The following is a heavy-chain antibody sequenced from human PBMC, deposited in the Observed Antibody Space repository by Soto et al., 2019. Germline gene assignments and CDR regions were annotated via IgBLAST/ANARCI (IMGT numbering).Heavy chain of an antibody. J-gene: IGHJ6*02. Sequence: SETLSLTCTVSGGSISSYYLSWIRQPPGKGLEWIGYIYYSGSTNYNPSLKSRVTISVDTSKNQFSLKLSSVTAADTAVYYCARVSNYYGMDVWGQGTTVTVYS. V-gene: IGHV4-59*01. CDR2: IYYSGST. CDR3: ARVSNYYGMDV. CDR1: GGSISSYY.